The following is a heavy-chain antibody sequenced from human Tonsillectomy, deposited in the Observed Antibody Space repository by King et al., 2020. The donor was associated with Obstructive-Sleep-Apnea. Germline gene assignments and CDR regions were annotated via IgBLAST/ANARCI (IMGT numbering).Heavy chain of an antibody. CDR1: GGSISSYY. CDR3: ASTHYYESSGSRQYYDALDV. D-gene: IGHD3-22*01. V-gene: IGHV4-59*01. Sequence: QLQESGTGLVKPSETLSLTCTVSGGSISSYYWSWIRQSPGKGLEWIGYIYYSGSTNYNPSLNSRVTMSVDTYKNQFSLELSSVTAADTAVYYCASTHYYESSGSRQYYDALDVWGQGTTVTVSS. CDR2: IYYSGST. J-gene: IGHJ6*02.